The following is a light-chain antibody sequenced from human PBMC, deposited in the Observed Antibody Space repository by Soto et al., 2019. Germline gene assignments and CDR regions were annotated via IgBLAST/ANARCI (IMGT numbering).Light chain of an antibody. CDR3: LLYYGGAQLV. CDR1: TGAVTSGNY. V-gene: IGLV7-43*01. CDR2: TTN. Sequence: QTVGTQEPSLTVSPGGTVTLTCASSTGAVTSGNYPSWFQQKPGQTPRTLIYTTNSRHSWTPARFSGSLLGGKAALTLSGVQPEDEAEYYCLLYYGGAQLVFGGGTQLTVL. J-gene: IGLJ3*02.